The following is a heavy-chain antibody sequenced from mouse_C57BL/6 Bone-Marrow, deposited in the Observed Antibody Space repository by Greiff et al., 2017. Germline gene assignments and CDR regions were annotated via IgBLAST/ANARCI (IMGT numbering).Heavy chain of an antibody. J-gene: IGHJ3*01. CDR2: IYPGSGST. CDR3: ARGGTAQASAWFAY. D-gene: IGHD3-2*02. CDR1: GYTFTSYW. V-gene: IGHV1-55*01. Sequence: VQLQPPGAELVKPGASVKMSCKASGYTFTSYWITWVKQRPGQGLEWIGDIYPGSGSTNYNEKFKSKATLTVATSSSTAYMQLSSLTSEDSAVYYCARGGTAQASAWFAYWGQGTLVTVSA.